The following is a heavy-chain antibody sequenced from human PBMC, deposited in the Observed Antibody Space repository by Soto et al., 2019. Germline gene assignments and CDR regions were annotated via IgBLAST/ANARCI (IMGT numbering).Heavy chain of an antibody. Sequence: SGGSLRLSCAASGFTFSTSTMHWVRQAPGKGLEWVSSISSNSRYIFYADSLKGRFTVSRDNANNSVYLQMNSLRAEDTAVYYCARAEGQRRALDIWGQGTMVTVSS. J-gene: IGHJ3*02. D-gene: IGHD5-18*01. CDR2: ISSNSRYI. V-gene: IGHV3-21*01. CDR3: ARAEGQRRALDI. CDR1: GFTFSTST.